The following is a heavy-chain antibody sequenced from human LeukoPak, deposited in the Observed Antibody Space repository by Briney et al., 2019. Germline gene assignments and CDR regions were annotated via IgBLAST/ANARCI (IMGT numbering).Heavy chain of an antibody. CDR3: ARDQYDFWSGYYISPVDY. D-gene: IGHD3-3*01. V-gene: IGHV3-9*01. CDR2: ISWNSGSI. Sequence: PGGSLRLSCAASGFTFDDYAMHWVRQAPGKGLEWVSGISWNSGSIGYADSVKGRFTISRDNAKNSLYLQMNSLRAEDTAVYYCARDQYDFWSGYYISPVDYWGQGTLVTVSS. CDR1: GFTFDDYA. J-gene: IGHJ4*02.